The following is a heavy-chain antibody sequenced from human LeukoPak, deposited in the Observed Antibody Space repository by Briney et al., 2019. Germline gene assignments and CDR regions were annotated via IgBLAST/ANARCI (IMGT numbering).Heavy chain of an antibody. CDR1: GFSFSSYE. J-gene: IGHJ6*04. Sequence: GGSLRLSCTASGFSFSSYEMNWVRQAPGQGLGLVSYISSSGSTIYYADSVKGRFTISRDNAKNSLYLQMNSLRAEDTAVYYCAELGITMIGGVWGKGTTVTIYS. V-gene: IGHV3-48*03. CDR2: ISSSGSTI. D-gene: IGHD3-10*02. CDR3: AELGITMIGGV.